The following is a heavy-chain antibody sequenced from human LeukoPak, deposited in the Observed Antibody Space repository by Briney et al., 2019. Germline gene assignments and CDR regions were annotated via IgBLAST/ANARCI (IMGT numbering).Heavy chain of an antibody. CDR3: AKDRQAGYYYYYYMDV. V-gene: IGHV3-23*01. CDR1: GFTFGSYA. CDR2: ISGSGGST. Sequence: GGSLRLSCAASGFTFGSYAMSWVRQAPGKGLEWVSAISGSGGSTYYADSVKGRFTISRDNSKNTLYLQMNSLRAEDTAVYYCAKDRQAGYYYYYYMDVWGKGTTVTVSS. J-gene: IGHJ6*03.